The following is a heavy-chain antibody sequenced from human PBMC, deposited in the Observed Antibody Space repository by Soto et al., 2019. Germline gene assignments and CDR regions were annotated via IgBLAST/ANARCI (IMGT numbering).Heavy chain of an antibody. J-gene: IGHJ6*03. CDR2: ISSNGVGT. D-gene: IGHD6-6*01. CDR3: ARRARPAFYYMDV. Sequence: EVQLAESGGGLAQPGGSLRLSCAASGFTLSGYAMDWVRQAPGKGLEYVSGISSNGVGTYYANSVQGRFTISRDNSKNTVYLQMGSLRHEDMAVYYCARRARPAFYYMDVWGKGTTVTVS. CDR1: GFTLSGYA. V-gene: IGHV3-64*01.